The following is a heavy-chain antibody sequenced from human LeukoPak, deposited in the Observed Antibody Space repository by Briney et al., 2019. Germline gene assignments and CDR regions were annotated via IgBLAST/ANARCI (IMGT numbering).Heavy chain of an antibody. CDR1: GGSISSSSYY. D-gene: IGHD3-22*01. J-gene: IGHJ4*02. V-gene: IGHV4-39*01. Sequence: SETLSLTCTVSGGSISSSSYYWGWIRQPPGEGLGWIGSIYYSGSTYYNPSLKSRVTISVDTSNNQFSLKLSSVTAADTAVYYCARHFYDSSGTDYWGQGPLITVSS. CDR3: ARHFYDSSGTDY. CDR2: IYYSGST.